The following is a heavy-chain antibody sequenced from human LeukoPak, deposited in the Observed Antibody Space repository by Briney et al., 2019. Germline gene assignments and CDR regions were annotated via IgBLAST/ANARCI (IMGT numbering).Heavy chain of an antibody. V-gene: IGHV1-18*01. D-gene: IGHD6-13*01. J-gene: IGHJ6*02. CDR3: ARGEASSWIFRSYYYGMDV. CDR1: GYTFASYG. Sequence: ASVKVSCKASGYTFASYGISWVRQAPGQGLEWMGWIGAYNGNTNYAQKFQGRVTMTTDTSTSTAYMELRSLRSEDTAVYYCARGEASSWIFRSYYYGMDVWGQGTTVTVSS. CDR2: IGAYNGNT.